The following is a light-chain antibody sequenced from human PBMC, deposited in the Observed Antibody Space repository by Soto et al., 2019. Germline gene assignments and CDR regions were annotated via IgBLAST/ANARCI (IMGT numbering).Light chain of an antibody. CDR1: QSVSRY. CDR2: AAS. Sequence: DIQMTQSPSSLSASVGDRVTITCRASQSVSRYLNWYRQKPGKGPELLISAASTLQSGVPSRFSGRGSGTHSTLTISSLQPEDFATYYCQQSFTIPTFGQGTTVEIK. J-gene: IGKJ1*01. CDR3: QQSFTIPT. V-gene: IGKV1-39*01.